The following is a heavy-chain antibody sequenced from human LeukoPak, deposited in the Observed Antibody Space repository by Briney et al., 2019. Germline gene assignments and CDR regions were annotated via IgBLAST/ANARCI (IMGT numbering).Heavy chain of an antibody. Sequence: PGRSLRLSCAASGFTFSSYGMHWVRQAPGKGLEWVAAISYDESNKYYADSVKGRFTISRDNSKNTLYLQMNSLRAEDTAVYYCAKEIFSPRHGMDVWGKGTTVTVSS. CDR1: GFTFSSYG. J-gene: IGHJ6*04. CDR3: AKEIFSPRHGMDV. V-gene: IGHV3-30*18. CDR2: ISYDESNK. D-gene: IGHD2-15*01.